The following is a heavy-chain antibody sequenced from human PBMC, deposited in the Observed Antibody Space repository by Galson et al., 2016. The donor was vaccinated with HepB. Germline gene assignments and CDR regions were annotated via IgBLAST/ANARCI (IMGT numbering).Heavy chain of an antibody. D-gene: IGHD1-26*01. CDR1: GFTFSDYW. V-gene: IGHV3-74*01. J-gene: IGHJ4*02. Sequence: SLRLSCAASGFTFSDYWMHWVRQAPGKGLVWVSRINSDGSRAIYGDAVTGRFTISRDSAKNSLYLQMNGLRAEDTAVYYCARAIVGATKFRVHFDYWGQGSLVTVSS. CDR3: ARAIVGATKFRVHFDY. CDR2: INSDGSRA.